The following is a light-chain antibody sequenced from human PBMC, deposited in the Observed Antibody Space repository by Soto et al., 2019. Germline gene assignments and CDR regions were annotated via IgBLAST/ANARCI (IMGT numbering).Light chain of an antibody. J-gene: IGKJ1*01. V-gene: IGKV3-20*01. CDR3: QQYLTSPKT. CDR1: QSVGSIY. CDR2: GAS. Sequence: ELVLTQSPGTLSLSLGERATLSSRASQSVGSIYLAWYQQRPGQAPRLLIYGASNRATGIPVRFSGSGSGTDFTLTISRLEPEDFAVYYCQQYLTSPKTFGQGTKGAIK.